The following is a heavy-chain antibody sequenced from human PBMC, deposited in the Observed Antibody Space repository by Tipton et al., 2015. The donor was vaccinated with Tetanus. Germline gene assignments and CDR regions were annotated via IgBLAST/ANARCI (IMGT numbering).Heavy chain of an antibody. Sequence: SLRLSCAASGFTVSSNYMSWVRQAPGKGLEWVSAISGSGGSTYYADSVKGRFTISRDNSKNTLYLQMSSLRAEDTAVYYCAKSHGYCSGGSCYYYYGMDVWGQGTTVTVSS. D-gene: IGHD2-15*01. CDR3: AKSHGYCSGGSCYYYYGMDV. CDR1: GFTVSSNY. J-gene: IGHJ6*02. V-gene: IGHV3-23*01. CDR2: ISGSGGST.